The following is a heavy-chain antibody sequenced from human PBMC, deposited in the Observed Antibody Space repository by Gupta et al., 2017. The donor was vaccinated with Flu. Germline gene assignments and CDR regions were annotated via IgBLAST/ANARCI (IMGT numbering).Heavy chain of an antibody. CDR3: ARGRHYYDSSGYYWGTYFDS. CDR2: IDTSVSAI. J-gene: IGHJ4*02. V-gene: IGHV3-48*03. D-gene: IGHD3-22*01. Sequence: SYEMNWVRQAPGKGLEWVSYIDTSVSAIYYADSVKGRFTISRDNAKNSLYLQMDSLSAADTAVYYCARGRHYYDSSGYYWGTYFDSWGQGTLVTVSS. CDR1: SYE.